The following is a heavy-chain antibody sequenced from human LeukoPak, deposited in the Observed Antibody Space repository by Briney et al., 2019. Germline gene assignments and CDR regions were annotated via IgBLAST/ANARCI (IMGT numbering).Heavy chain of an antibody. Sequence: SETLCLTCTVSGGSISSGGYYWSWFRQPPGKGLEWIGYIYHSGSTYYNPSLKSRVTISVDRSKNQFSLKLSSVTAADTAVYYCATGGLTSVNQLYFDYWGQGTLVTVSS. CDR1: GGSISSGGYY. J-gene: IGHJ4*02. CDR2: IYHSGST. D-gene: IGHD4-17*01. V-gene: IGHV4-30-2*01. CDR3: ATGGLTSVNQLYFDY.